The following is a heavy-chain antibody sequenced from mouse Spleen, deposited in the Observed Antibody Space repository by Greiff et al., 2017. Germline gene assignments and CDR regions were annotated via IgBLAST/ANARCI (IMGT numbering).Heavy chain of an antibody. CDR3: AREELITTVVATPPAY. J-gene: IGHJ3*01. CDR1: GYTFTSYT. CDR2: INPSSGYT. V-gene: IGHV1-4*01. D-gene: IGHD1-1*01. Sequence: QVQLQQSGAELARPGASVKMSCKASGYTFTSYTMHWVKQRPGQGLEWIGYINPSSGYTNYNQKFKDKATLTADKSSSTAYMQLSSLTSEDSAVYYCAREELITTVVATPPAYWGQGTLVTVSA.